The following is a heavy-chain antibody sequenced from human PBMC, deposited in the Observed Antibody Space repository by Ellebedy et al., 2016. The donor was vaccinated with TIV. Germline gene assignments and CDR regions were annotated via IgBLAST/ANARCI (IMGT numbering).Heavy chain of an antibody. CDR1: GYTFTSYA. CDR2: INAGNGYT. V-gene: IGHV1-3*01. CDR3: ARDCPDTVMGTFDY. D-gene: IGHD5-18*01. J-gene: IGHJ4*02. Sequence: AASVKVSCKASGYTFTSYAIHWVRQAPGQRLEWMGWINAGNGYTEYSQKFQGRVTITRATSASTAYMELSSLRSEDTAGYYCARDCPDTVMGTFDYWGQGTLVTVSS.